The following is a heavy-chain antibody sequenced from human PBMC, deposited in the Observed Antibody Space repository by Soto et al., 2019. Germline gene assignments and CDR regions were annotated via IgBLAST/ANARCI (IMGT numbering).Heavy chain of an antibody. V-gene: IGHV4-59*08. CDR2: IYYSGST. D-gene: IGHD3-10*01. CDR1: GGSISSYY. Sequence: SETLSLTCTVSGGSISSYYWSWIRQPPGKGLEWIGYIYYSGSTNYNPSLKSRVTISVDTSKNQFSLKLSSVTAADTAVYYCARHYYGSGSYYNKNYYYYYMDVWGKGTTVTVSS. J-gene: IGHJ6*03. CDR3: ARHYYGSGSYYNKNYYYYYMDV.